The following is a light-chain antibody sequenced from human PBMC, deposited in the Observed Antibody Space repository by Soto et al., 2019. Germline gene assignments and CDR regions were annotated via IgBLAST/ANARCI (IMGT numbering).Light chain of an antibody. Sequence: QSVLTQPASVSGSPGQSITISCTGTSGDVGGHKYVSWYQQHPDKAPKVLIFEVSNRPSGISNRFSGSKSGNTASLAITGLQADDEGDYYCQSYDNTLSARYVFGTGTKLTVL. CDR2: EVS. CDR3: QSYDNTLSARYV. J-gene: IGLJ1*01. CDR1: SGDVGGHKY. V-gene: IGLV2-14*01.